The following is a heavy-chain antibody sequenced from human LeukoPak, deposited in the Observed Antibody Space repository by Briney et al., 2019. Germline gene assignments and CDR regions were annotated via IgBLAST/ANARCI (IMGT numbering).Heavy chain of an antibody. Sequence: GGSLRLSCAASGFTFSSYAMSWVRQAPGKGLEWVSAISGSGGSTYYADSVKGRFTISRDNSKNTLYLQMNSLRAEDTALYYCAKDTGPSSGWTTVDYWGQGTLVTVSS. CDR2: ISGSGGST. J-gene: IGHJ4*02. V-gene: IGHV3-23*01. D-gene: IGHD6-19*01. CDR3: AKDTGPSSGWTTVDY. CDR1: GFTFSSYA.